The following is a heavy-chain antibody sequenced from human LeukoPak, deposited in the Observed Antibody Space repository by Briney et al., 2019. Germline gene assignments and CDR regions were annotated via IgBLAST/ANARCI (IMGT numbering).Heavy chain of an antibody. V-gene: IGHV4-59*12. Sequence: PSETLSLTCTVSGGSISSYYWSWIRQPPGKGLEWIGYIYYSGSTNYNPSLKSRVTISVDTSKNQFSLKLSSVTAADTAVYYCARGLAGRYCSGGCCYFNWFDPWGQGTLVTVSS. CDR3: ARGLAGRYCSGGCCYFNWFDP. J-gene: IGHJ5*02. CDR1: GGSISSYY. D-gene: IGHD2-15*01. CDR2: IYYSGST.